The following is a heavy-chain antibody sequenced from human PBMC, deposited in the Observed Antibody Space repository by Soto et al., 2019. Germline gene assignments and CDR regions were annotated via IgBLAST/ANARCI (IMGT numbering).Heavy chain of an antibody. CDR3: ARTPWDGYTGYYFDY. V-gene: IGHV4-30-2*01. D-gene: IGHD5-18*01. CDR1: CGSISSGGYF. Sequence: SETLSLTCVVSCGSISSGGYFWSWIRQPPGKGLEWIGYIYHSGSTYYNPSLKSRVTISVDKSKNQFSLKLSSVTAADTALYSCARTPWDGYTGYYFDYWGQGTLVTVSS. J-gene: IGHJ4*02. CDR2: IYHSGST.